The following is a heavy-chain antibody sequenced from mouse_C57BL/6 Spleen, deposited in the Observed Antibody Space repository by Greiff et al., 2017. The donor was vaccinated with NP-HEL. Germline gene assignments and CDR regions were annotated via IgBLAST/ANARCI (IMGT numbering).Heavy chain of an antibody. V-gene: IGHV1-69*01. CDR2: IDPSYSYT. D-gene: IGHD2-1*01. Sequence: QVQLQQPGAELVMPGASVKLSCKASGYTFTSYWMHWVKQRPGQGLEWIGEIDPSYSYTNYNQKFKGKSTLTVDKSSSTAYMQLSSLTSEDSAVYYCAIIYYGKMDYWGQGTSVTVSS. J-gene: IGHJ4*01. CDR3: AIIYYGKMDY. CDR1: GYTFTSYW.